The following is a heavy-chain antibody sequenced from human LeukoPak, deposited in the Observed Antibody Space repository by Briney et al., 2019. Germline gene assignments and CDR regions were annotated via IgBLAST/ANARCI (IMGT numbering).Heavy chain of an antibody. CDR1: GGSISSFS. CDR3: AREVSLISSIGDWFDP. CDR2: MYTSGST. J-gene: IGHJ5*02. V-gene: IGHV4-4*07. Sequence: SETLSLTCTVSGGSISSFSWNWIRQPAEKGLEWIGRMYTSGSTNYNPSLKSRVTMSVDTSKNQSSLKVNSVTAADTAVYYCAREVSLISSIGDWFDPWGQGILVTVSS. D-gene: IGHD6-6*01.